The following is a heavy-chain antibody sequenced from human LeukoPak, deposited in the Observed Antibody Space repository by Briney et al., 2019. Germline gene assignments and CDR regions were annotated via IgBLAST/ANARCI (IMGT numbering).Heavy chain of an antibody. D-gene: IGHD2-15*01. CDR1: GGSISSYY. CDR3: ARVSRDIVVVVAATAGDYYYMDV. J-gene: IGHJ6*03. Sequence: SETLSLTCTVSGGSISSYYWSWIRQPPGKGLEWIGYIYYSGSTNYNPSLKSRVTTSVDTSKNQFSLKLSSVTAADTAVYYCARVSRDIVVVVAATAGDYYYMDVWGKGTTVTISS. CDR2: IYYSGST. V-gene: IGHV4-59*01.